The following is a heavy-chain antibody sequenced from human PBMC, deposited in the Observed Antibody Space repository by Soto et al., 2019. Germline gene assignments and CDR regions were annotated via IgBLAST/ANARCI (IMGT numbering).Heavy chain of an antibody. CDR2: IYYSGST. Sequence: QVQLQESGPGLVKPSQTLSLTCTVSGGSISSGGNFWSWIRQHPGKGLEWIGYIYYSGSTYYNPSLKSRVILSVDAAKNQFSLKLSSVTAADTAVYYCARDVGTTSNWFDPWGQGTLVTVSS. D-gene: IGHD1-26*01. CDR3: ARDVGTTSNWFDP. J-gene: IGHJ5*02. V-gene: IGHV4-31*03. CDR1: GGSISSGGNF.